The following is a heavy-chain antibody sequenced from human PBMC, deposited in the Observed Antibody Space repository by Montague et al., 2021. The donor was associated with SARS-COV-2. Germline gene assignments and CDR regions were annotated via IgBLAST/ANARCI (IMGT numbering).Heavy chain of an antibody. D-gene: IGHD3-3*01. Sequence: SETLSLTCSVSGGSISNYYWSWIRQSAGKGLKWIGRIYSSGNTNYNPSLKSRVTMSVDTSKNQFSLKLNSVTAADTAVYFCAREGRTIFGVSSRVDYWGQGTLVTVSS. CDR2: IYSSGNT. CDR1: GGSISNYY. CDR3: AREGRTIFGVSSRVDY. V-gene: IGHV4-4*07. J-gene: IGHJ4*02.